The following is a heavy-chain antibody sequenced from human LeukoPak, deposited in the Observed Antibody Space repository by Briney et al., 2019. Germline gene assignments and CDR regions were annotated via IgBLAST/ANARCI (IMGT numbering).Heavy chain of an antibody. Sequence: SETLSLTCTVSRGSITNYYMSWIRQPPGKGLEWIGYIYYSGSTNYNPSHKSRVNISVDTSKNQFSLKLSSVTAADTAVYYCARAPSRYYYYYTDVWGKGTTVTISS. CDR2: IYYSGST. V-gene: IGHV4-59*01. CDR1: RGSITNYY. J-gene: IGHJ6*03. CDR3: ARAPSRYYYYYTDV.